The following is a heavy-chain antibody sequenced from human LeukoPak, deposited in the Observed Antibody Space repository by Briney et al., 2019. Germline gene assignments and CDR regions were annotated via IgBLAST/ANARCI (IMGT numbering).Heavy chain of an antibody. J-gene: IGHJ3*02. CDR2: IYTSGST. V-gene: IGHV4-4*07. CDR1: GGSISSYY. CDR3: ARALEVVVSTTAFDI. D-gene: IGHD5/OR15-5a*01. Sequence: SETLSLTCTVSGGSISSYYWSWIRQPAGKGLEWIGRIYTSGSTNYNPSLKSRVTMSLDTSKNQFSLKLSSVTAADTAVYYCARALEVVVSTTAFDIWGQGTMVTVSS.